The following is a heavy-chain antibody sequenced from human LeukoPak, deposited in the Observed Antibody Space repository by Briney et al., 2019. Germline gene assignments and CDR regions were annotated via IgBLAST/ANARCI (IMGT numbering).Heavy chain of an antibody. D-gene: IGHD2-15*01. J-gene: IGHJ4*02. CDR2: IYYSGST. CDR3: ARAYCSGGSCYSALDY. Sequence: PSETLSLTCTVSGGSISSYYWSWIRQPPGEGLEWIGYIYYSGSTNYNPSLKSRVTISVDTSKNQFSLKLSSVTAADTAVYYCARAYCSGGSCYSALDYWGQGTLVTVSS. V-gene: IGHV4-59*01. CDR1: GGSISSYY.